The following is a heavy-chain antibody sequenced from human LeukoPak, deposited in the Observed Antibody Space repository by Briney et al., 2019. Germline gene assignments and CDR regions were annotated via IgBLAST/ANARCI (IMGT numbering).Heavy chain of an antibody. CDR2: IYHSGST. V-gene: IGHV4-4*02. CDR3: ASPALQLLSAAPNYMDV. D-gene: IGHD2-2*01. CDR1: GGSISSSNW. J-gene: IGHJ6*03. Sequence: SETLSLTCAVSGGSISSSNWWSWVRQPPGKGLEWIGEIYHSGSTNYNPSLKSRVTISVDKSKNQFSLKLSSVTAADTAVYYCASPALQLLSAAPNYMDVWGKGTTVTVSS.